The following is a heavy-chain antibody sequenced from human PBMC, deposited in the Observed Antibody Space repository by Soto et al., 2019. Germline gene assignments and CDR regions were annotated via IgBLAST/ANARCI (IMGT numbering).Heavy chain of an antibody. CDR1: GYIFTSYG. CDR3: ARVRSELGYCSGGSCLPYYYGMDV. J-gene: IGHJ6*02. D-gene: IGHD2-15*01. CDR2: IGTYNGDT. Sequence: QVQLVQSGAEVKKPGASVKVSCKASGYIFTSYGISWVRQAPGQGLGWMGWIGTYNGDTNYAQSFQGRVTMTTDTSTSTVXXEXRXXRSDDTAVYYCARVRSELGYCSGGSCLPYYYGMDVWGQGTTVTVSS. V-gene: IGHV1-18*01.